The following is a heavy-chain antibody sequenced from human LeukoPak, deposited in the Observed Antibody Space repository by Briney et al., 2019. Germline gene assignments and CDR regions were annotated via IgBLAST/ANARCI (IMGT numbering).Heavy chain of an antibody. D-gene: IGHD2-15*01. CDR1: GFTFDDYG. CDR2: INWNGGST. J-gene: IGHJ4*01. CDR3: ARAAEPNIVVVVAAHPSRDY. V-gene: IGHV3-20*04. Sequence: PGGSLRLSCAASGFTFDDYGMSWVRQAPGKGLEWVSGINWNGGSTGYADSVKGRFTISRDNAKNSLYLQMNSLRAEDTALYYCARAAEPNIVVVVAAHPSRDYWGHGTLVTVSS.